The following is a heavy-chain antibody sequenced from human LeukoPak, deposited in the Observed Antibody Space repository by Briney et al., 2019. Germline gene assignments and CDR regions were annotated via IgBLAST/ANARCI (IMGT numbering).Heavy chain of an antibody. D-gene: IGHD6-19*01. V-gene: IGHV3-21*04. CDR2: ISSSSSYI. CDR1: RFTFSSYS. J-gene: IGHJ6*03. Sequence: PGGSLRLSCAASRFTFSSYSMNWVRQAPGKGLEWVSSISSSSSYIYYADSVKGRFTISRDNSKNTLYLQMNSLRAEDTAVYYCAVAATPYYYYFMDVWGKGTTVTISS. CDR3: AVAATPYYYYFMDV.